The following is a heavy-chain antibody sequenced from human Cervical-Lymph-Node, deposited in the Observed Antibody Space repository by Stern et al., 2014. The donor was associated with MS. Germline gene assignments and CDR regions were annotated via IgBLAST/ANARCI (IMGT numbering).Heavy chain of an antibody. CDR3: ARSSSPSPYYYYGMDV. CDR1: GFTFSSYG. J-gene: IGHJ6*02. D-gene: IGHD6-13*01. CDR2: IWYDGSNK. Sequence: VQLEESGGGVVQPGRSLRLSCAASGFTFSSYGMHWVRQVPGKGLGWVGVIWYDGSNKYYADSVKGRFTISRDNSKNTLYLQMNSLRAEDTAVYYCARSSSPSPYYYYGMDVWGQGTTVTVSS. V-gene: IGHV3-33*01.